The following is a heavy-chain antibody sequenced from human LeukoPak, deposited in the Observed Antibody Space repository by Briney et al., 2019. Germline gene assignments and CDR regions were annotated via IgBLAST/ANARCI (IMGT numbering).Heavy chain of an antibody. CDR3: ARGMYSGSYYGEFDY. CDR1: GGSITNYY. V-gene: IGHV4-59*01. CDR2: IYYSGTT. D-gene: IGHD1-26*01. Sequence: SETLSLTCTVSGGSITNYYWSWIRQPPGKGLEWIGFIYYSGTTNYNPSLKSRVTISVDTSKNQFSLKLSSVTAADTAVYYCARGMYSGSYYGEFDYWGQGTLVTVSS. J-gene: IGHJ4*02.